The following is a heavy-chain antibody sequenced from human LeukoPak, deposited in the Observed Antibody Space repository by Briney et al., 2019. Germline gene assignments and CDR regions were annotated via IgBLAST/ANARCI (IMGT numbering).Heavy chain of an antibody. CDR2: ISSSSSYI. CDR3: AREVYSSSYYYFDY. V-gene: IGHV3-21*01. J-gene: IGHJ4*02. D-gene: IGHD6-6*01. CDR1: GFTFSAYN. Sequence: GGSLRLSCAASGFTFSAYNMNWVHQAPGKGLEWVSSISSSSSYIYYADSVKGRFTISRDNAKNSLYLQMNSLRAEDTAVYYCAREVYSSSYYYFDYWGQGTLVTVSS.